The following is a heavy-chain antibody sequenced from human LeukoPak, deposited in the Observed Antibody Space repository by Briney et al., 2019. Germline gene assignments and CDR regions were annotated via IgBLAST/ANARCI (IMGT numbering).Heavy chain of an antibody. CDR2: IYYSGST. V-gene: IGHV4-30-4*01. CDR3: ARTLPRGFDP. CDR1: GGSISSGDYY. Sequence: SETLSLTCTVSGGSISSGDYYWSWIRQPPGTGLEWIGYIYYSGSTYYNPSLKSRVTISVDTSKNQFSLKLSSVTAADTAVYYCARTLPRGFDPWGQGSLVTVSS. J-gene: IGHJ5*02.